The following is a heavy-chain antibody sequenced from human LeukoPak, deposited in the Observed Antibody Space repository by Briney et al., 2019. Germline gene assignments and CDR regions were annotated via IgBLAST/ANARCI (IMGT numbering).Heavy chain of an antibody. D-gene: IGHD3-10*01. Sequence: GGSLRLSCAASGFTFSNYWMNWFRQAPGKGLEWVAIIKPDGSDRYSVDSEKGRFTVSRDNAKNSLYLQMSSLRAEDTAVYYCARGGHRQKEFWGQGTLVTVSS. CDR3: ARGGHRQKEF. J-gene: IGHJ4*02. CDR1: GFTFSNYW. V-gene: IGHV3-7*01. CDR2: IKPDGSDR.